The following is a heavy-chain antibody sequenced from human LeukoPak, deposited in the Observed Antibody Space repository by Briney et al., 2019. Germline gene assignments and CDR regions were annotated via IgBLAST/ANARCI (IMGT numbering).Heavy chain of an antibody. CDR2: ISYDGSNK. V-gene: IGHV3-30*18. Sequence: GGSLRLSCAASGFTFSSYDMHWVRQAPGKGLEWVTVISYDGSNKYYGDSVKGRFTISRDNSKNTLYLKMNSLRAEDTAVYYCAKEGSDGDFDYWGQGTLVTVSS. CDR3: AKEGSDGDFDY. J-gene: IGHJ4*02. CDR1: GFTFSSYD. D-gene: IGHD1-26*01.